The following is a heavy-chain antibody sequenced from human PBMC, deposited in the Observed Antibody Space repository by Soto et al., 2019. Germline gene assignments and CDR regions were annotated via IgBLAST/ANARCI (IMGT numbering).Heavy chain of an antibody. CDR3: ARTTGSSHYYFYGLEV. CDR1: GFTFSNYW. Sequence: GGSLRLSCAAPGFTFSNYWMHWVRQAPGKGLVWVSRINGDGSSTNYADSVKGRFTISRDNAKDTLYLQMNTLRAEDTALYYCARTTGSSHYYFYGLEVWGQGTTVTVSS. J-gene: IGHJ6*02. D-gene: IGHD1-26*01. V-gene: IGHV3-74*01. CDR2: INGDGSST.